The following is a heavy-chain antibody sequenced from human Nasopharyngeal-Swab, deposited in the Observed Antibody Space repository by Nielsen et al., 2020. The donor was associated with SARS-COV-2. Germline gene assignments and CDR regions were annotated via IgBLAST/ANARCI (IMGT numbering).Heavy chain of an antibody. CDR2: MNPNSGNT. Sequence: ASVKVSCKASGYTFTSYDINWVRQATGQGLEWMGWMNPNSGNTGYAQKFQGRVTMTRSTSISTAYMELSSLRSEDTAVYYCARGYGDSGYDWGQYFQHWGQGTLVTVSS. D-gene: IGHD5-12*01. J-gene: IGHJ1*01. CDR3: ARGYGDSGYDWGQYFQH. V-gene: IGHV1-8*01. CDR1: GYTFTSYD.